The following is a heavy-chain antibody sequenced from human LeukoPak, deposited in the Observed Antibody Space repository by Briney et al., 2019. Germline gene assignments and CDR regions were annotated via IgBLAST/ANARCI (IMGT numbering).Heavy chain of an antibody. J-gene: IGHJ5*02. CDR3: ARRLSLRFLEWLLSPGWFDP. V-gene: IGHV4-34*01. CDR1: GGSFSGYY. D-gene: IGHD3-3*01. CDR2: INHSGST. Sequence: SETLSLTCAVYGGSFSGYYWSWIRQPPGKGLEWIGEINHSGSTNYNPSLKSRVTISVDTSKNQFSLKLSSVTAADTAVYYCARRLSLRFLEWLLSPGWFDPWGQGTLVTVSS.